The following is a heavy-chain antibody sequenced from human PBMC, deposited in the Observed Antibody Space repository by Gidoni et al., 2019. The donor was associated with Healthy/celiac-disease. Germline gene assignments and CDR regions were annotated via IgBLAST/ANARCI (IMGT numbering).Heavy chain of an antibody. J-gene: IGHJ4*02. Sequence: QLAPSGAEAKKRGASVSASCQAAGSTCTSYYMHWVRQAPGQGLEWMGIINPSGGSTSYAQKFQGRVTMTRDTSTSTVYMELSSLRSEDTAVYYCARDRLAGYNTLDYWGQGTLVTVSS. D-gene: IGHD5-12*01. V-gene: IGHV1-46*01. CDR3: ARDRLAGYNTLDY. CDR1: GSTCTSYY. CDR2: INPSGGST.